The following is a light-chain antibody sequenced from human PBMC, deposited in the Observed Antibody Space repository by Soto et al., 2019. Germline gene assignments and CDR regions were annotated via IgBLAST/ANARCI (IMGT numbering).Light chain of an antibody. J-gene: IGKJ1*01. CDR3: VQDFSDPRT. CDR1: QGIRTD. V-gene: IGKV1-6*01. CDR2: GAS. Sequence: AVQLTQSPSSLSASVGDRVTITCRARQGIRTDLGWYQQSPGKAPKVLIVGASTLQSGVPSRFSGSGSGTDFTLTISSLQPEDSATYYSVQDFSDPRTVGHGTKVEIK.